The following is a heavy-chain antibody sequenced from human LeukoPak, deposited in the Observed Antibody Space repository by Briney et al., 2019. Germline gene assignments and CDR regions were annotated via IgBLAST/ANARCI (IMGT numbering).Heavy chain of an antibody. CDR3: ASNLGARSKVFDY. CDR2: IIPIFGTA. D-gene: IGHD1-26*01. Sequence: ASVKVSCKASGGTFSSYAISWVRQAPGQGLEWMGGIIPIFGTANYAQKFQGRVTITADESTSTAYTELSSLRSEDTAVYYCASNLGARSKVFDYWGQGTLVTVSS. CDR1: GGTFSSYA. J-gene: IGHJ4*02. V-gene: IGHV1-69*13.